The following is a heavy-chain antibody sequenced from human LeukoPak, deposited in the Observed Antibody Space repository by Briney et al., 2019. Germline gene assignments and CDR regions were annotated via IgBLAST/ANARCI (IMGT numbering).Heavy chain of an antibody. J-gene: IGHJ4*02. CDR1: GISFSSHG. CDR2: IWYDGSNI. V-gene: IGHV3-33*01. CDR3: ARARNDYDSNGFSLLDY. Sequence: GGSLRLSCAASGISFSSHGMHWVRQAPGKGLEWVAVIWYDGSNINYADSVKGLFTISRDNSKNTLYLQMNSLRAEDTALYYCARARNDYDSNGFSLLDYWGQGTLVTVSS. D-gene: IGHD3-22*01.